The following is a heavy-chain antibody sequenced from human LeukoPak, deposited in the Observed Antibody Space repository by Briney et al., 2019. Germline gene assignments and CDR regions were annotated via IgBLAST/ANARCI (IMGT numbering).Heavy chain of an antibody. CDR1: GYSFTSYW. D-gene: IGHD3-3*01. J-gene: IGHJ5*02. V-gene: IGHV5-51*01. CDR2: IYPGDSDT. CDR3: ARHGSGVAAFSYNWFDP. Sequence: GESLKISCKGSGYSFTSYWIGWVRQMPGKGLEWMGIIYPGDSDTRYSPSFQGQVTISVDKSISTAYLQWSSLKASDTAMYYCARHGSGVAAFSYNWFDPWGQGTLVTVSS.